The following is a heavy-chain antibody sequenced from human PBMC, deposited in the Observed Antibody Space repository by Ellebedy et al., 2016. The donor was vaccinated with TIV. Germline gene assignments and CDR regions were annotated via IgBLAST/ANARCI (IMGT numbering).Heavy chain of an antibody. CDR2: IEQDGSEI. J-gene: IGHJ4*02. V-gene: IGHV3-7*01. CDR3: ARMGHETGGSYSGGLDS. D-gene: IGHD3-3*01. Sequence: GESLKISCAASGFTFSRYWMSWVRQAPGKGLEWVANIEQDGSEISYVDSVKGRFTISRDNAENSLFLQMNSLRADDTAVYYCARMGHETGGSYSGGLDSWGQGALVTVSS. CDR1: GFTFSRYW.